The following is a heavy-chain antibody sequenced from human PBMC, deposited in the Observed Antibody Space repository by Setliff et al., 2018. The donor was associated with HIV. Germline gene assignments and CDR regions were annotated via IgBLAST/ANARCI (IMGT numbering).Heavy chain of an antibody. Sequence: ASVKVSCKASGYTFTSYYMHWVRQAPGQGLEWMGIINPSGGSTSYAQKFQGRVTMTRDTSTSTVYMELSSLRSEDTAVYYCARVEYYYDSSGYYFDYWGQGTLVTVSS. CDR1: GYTFTSYY. CDR2: INPSGGST. J-gene: IGHJ4*02. D-gene: IGHD3-22*01. V-gene: IGHV1-46*01. CDR3: ARVEYYYDSSGYYFDY.